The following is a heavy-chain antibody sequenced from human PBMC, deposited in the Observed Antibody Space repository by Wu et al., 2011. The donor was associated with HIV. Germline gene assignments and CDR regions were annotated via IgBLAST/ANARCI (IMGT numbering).Heavy chain of an antibody. J-gene: IGHJ1*01. CDR3: ASEVYCVNGVCYTGTYFHH. V-gene: IGHV1-2*02. CDR1: GYTFTGYY. D-gene: IGHD2-8*01. Sequence: QVQLVQSGAEVKKPGASVKVSCKASGYTFTGYYMHWVRQAPGQGLEWMGWINPHSGGTNYAQKFQGRVTMTRDTSISTAYMELSRLRSGDTAVYFCASEVYCVNGVCYTGTYFHHWGQGTLVTVSS. CDR2: INPHSGGT.